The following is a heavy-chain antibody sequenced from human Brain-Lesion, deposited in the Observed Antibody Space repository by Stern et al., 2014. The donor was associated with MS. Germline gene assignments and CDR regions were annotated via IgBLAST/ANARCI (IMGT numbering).Heavy chain of an antibody. CDR1: GFTFRNYW. CDR3: VRAAFTTGWYYWYFDL. J-gene: IGHJ2*01. Sequence: EVQLVASGGGLVQPGGSLRLSCAASGFTFRNYWMNWVRQAPGKGLEWVANGKQDGSETYYVDSVKGRFTISRDNAKNSLYLQVNSLRAEDTAVYYCVRAAFTTGWYYWYFDLWGRGTLVTVSS. D-gene: IGHD6-19*01. V-gene: IGHV3-7*01. CDR2: GKQDGSET.